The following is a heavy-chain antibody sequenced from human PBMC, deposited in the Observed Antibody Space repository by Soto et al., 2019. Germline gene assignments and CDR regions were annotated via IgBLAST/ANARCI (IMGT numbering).Heavy chain of an antibody. Sequence: QVQLVESGGGVVQPGRSLRLSCAASGFTFSSYAMHWVRQAPGKGLEWVAVISYDGSNKYYADSVKGRFTISRDNSKNTLYLQMNSLRAEDTAVYHCARESHSSGWFFDYWGQGTLVTVSS. CDR2: ISYDGSNK. CDR1: GFTFSSYA. CDR3: ARESHSSGWFFDY. J-gene: IGHJ4*02. D-gene: IGHD6-19*01. V-gene: IGHV3-30-3*01.